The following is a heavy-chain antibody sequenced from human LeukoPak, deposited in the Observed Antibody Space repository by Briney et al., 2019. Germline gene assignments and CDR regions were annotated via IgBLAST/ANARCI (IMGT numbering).Heavy chain of an antibody. CDR2: INPDGTTT. J-gene: IGHJ2*01. D-gene: IGHD1-1*01. CDR3: ARELISTTWRGNRSYFDL. CDR1: GFTFSNYW. Sequence: GGSLRLSCAASGFTFSNYWVHWVRQAPGMGLVWVSRINPDGTTTSYADSVKGRFTISRDNSKNTLYLQMNSLRAEDTAVYYCARELISTTWRGNRSYFDLWGRGTLVTVSS. V-gene: IGHV3-74*01.